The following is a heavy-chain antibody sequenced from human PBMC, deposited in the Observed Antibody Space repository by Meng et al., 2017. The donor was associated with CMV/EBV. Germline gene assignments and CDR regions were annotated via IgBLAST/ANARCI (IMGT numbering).Heavy chain of an antibody. J-gene: IGHJ5*02. V-gene: IGHV3-30-3*01. CDR1: GFTFSSYA. CDR3: APGWFDP. Sequence: QVKVVEAGGGVVQPGRSLGLSCAASGFTFSSYAMHWVRQAPGKGLEWVAVISYDGSNKYYADSVKGRFTISRDNSKNTLYLQMNSLRAEDTAVYYCAPGWFDPWGQGTLVTVSS. CDR2: ISYDGSNK.